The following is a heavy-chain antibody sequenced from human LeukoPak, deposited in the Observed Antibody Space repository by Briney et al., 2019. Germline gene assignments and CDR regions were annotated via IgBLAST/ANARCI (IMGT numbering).Heavy chain of an antibody. J-gene: IGHJ5*02. CDR1: GFTFSSSW. CDR3: ARGAPIDH. V-gene: IGHV3-74*01. CDR2: MNSDVTTI. Sequence: GSLRLSCAASGFTFSSSWMYWLRQSPGKGLVWVSRMNSDVTTISYADSVRGRFTISRDNAQNTLHLQMDSLRVEDTAVYYCARGAPIDHWGQGVLVTVSS.